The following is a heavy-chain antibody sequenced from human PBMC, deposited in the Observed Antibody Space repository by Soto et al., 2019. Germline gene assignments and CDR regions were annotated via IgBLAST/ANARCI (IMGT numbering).Heavy chain of an antibody. Sequence: ASVKVSCKASGYTFTGYYMHWVRQAPGQGLEWMGWINPNSGGTNYAQKFQGWVTMTRDTSISTAYMELSRLRSDDTAVYYCARGKWELLLLFDYWGQGTLVTVPS. CDR1: GYTFTGYY. J-gene: IGHJ4*02. V-gene: IGHV1-2*04. D-gene: IGHD1-26*01. CDR3: ARGKWELLLLFDY. CDR2: INPNSGGT.